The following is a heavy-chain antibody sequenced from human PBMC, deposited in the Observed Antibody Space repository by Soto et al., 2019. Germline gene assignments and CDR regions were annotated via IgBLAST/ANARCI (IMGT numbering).Heavy chain of an antibody. CDR1: GGSISSGGYY. CDR2: IYYSGST. D-gene: IGHD3-9*01. J-gene: IGHJ4*02. V-gene: IGHV4-31*03. Sequence: QVQLQESGPGLVKPSQTLSLTCTVSGGSISSGGYYWSWIRQHPGKGLEWIGYIYYSGSTYYNPSLKSRVTISVDTSKNQFALKLSSVTAADTAVYYCARRDFDWLSPFDYWGQGTLVTVSS. CDR3: ARRDFDWLSPFDY.